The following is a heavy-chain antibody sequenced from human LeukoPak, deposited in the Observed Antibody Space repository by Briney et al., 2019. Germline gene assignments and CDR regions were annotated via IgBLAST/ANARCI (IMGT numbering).Heavy chain of an antibody. CDR3: AREGRSLAAAVFDY. CDR2: IYYSGST. V-gene: IGHV4-39*07. CDR1: GGSISSSSYY. D-gene: IGHD2-2*01. J-gene: IGHJ4*02. Sequence: SETLSLTCTVSGGSISSSSYYWGWIRQPPGKGLEWIGSIYYSGSTYYNPSLKSRVTISVDTSKNQFSLKLSSVTAADTAVYYCAREGRSLAAAVFDYWGQGTLVTVSS.